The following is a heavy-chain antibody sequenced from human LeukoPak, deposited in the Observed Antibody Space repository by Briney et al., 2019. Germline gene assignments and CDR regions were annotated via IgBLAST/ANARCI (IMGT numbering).Heavy chain of an antibody. Sequence: PSETLSLTCTVSGGSISSSSYYWGWIRRPPGKGLEWIGSIYYSGSTYYNPSLKSRVTISVDTSKNQFSLKLSSVTAADTAVYYCARDPGQWLVGGLDYWGQGTLVTVSS. CDR2: IYYSGST. D-gene: IGHD6-19*01. V-gene: IGHV4-39*07. J-gene: IGHJ4*02. CDR3: ARDPGQWLVGGLDY. CDR1: GGSISSSSYY.